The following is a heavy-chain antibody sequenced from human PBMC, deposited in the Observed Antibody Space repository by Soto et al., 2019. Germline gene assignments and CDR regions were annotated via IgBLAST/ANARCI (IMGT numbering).Heavy chain of an antibody. Sequence: GGSLRLSCAASGFTFSSYWMHWVRQAPGKGLVWVSRINSDGSSTSYADSVKGRFTISRDNAKNTLYLQMNSLRAEDTAVYYCARDLCSGGSCPPGWFDPWGQGTLVTVSS. CDR3: ARDLCSGGSCPPGWFDP. CDR1: GFTFSSYW. CDR2: INSDGSST. V-gene: IGHV3-74*01. D-gene: IGHD2-15*01. J-gene: IGHJ5*02.